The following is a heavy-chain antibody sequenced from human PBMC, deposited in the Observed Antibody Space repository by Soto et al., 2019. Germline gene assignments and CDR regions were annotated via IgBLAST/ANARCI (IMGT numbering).Heavy chain of an antibody. Sequence: PGESLKISCKGSGYSLTTYWIGWVRQMPGKGLEWMGIIHPGDSDTRYSPSFQGQVTISADKSINTVYLQWSSLKASDTAMYYCAISLSGTTDLFDYWGQGTLVTVS. CDR3: AISLSGTTDLFDY. V-gene: IGHV5-51*01. D-gene: IGHD1-1*01. CDR1: GYSLTTYW. CDR2: IHPGDSDT. J-gene: IGHJ4*02.